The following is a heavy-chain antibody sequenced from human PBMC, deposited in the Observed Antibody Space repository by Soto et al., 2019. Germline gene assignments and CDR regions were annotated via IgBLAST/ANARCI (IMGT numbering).Heavy chain of an antibody. D-gene: IGHD3-3*01. Sequence: QVQLVQSGAEVKKPGASVKVSCKASGYTFTSYGISWVRQAPGQGLEWMGWISAYNGNTNYAQKLQGRDTMTTDTSTSTAYMELRSLRSDDTAVYYCARDIGPVLRFLEWLTVLKDGMDVWGQGTTVTVSS. CDR3: ARDIGPVLRFLEWLTVLKDGMDV. J-gene: IGHJ6*02. CDR1: GYTFTSYG. V-gene: IGHV1-18*01. CDR2: ISAYNGNT.